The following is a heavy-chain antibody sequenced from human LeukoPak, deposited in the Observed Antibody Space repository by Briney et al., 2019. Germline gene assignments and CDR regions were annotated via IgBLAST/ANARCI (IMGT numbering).Heavy chain of an antibody. D-gene: IGHD6-13*01. CDR3: AKDSRYSSSWPTQFDY. CDR1: GFTFSTYS. CDR2: ISPDSNYK. Sequence: GGSLRLSCAASGFTFSTYSMNWLRLAPGKGLEWVSSISPDSNYKYYVDSVKGRFTISRDNSKNTLYLQMNSLRAEDTAVYYCAKDSRYSSSWPTQFDYWGQGTLVTVSS. J-gene: IGHJ4*02. V-gene: IGHV3-21*04.